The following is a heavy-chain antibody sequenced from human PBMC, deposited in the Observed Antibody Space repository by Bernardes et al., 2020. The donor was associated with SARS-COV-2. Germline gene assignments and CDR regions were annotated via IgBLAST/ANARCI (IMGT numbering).Heavy chain of an antibody. CDR1: GYTFISYG. CDR3: ARGGYCSTANCYGRGHHKYYGLDV. Sequence: VQVSCKTSGYTFISYGSSWVRPVHGRGLEGMGWISPYDDNTRNVERLQGRVSLTTDTSARTAYMVLRGLRPDDTAVYYCARGGYCSTANCYGRGHHKYYGLDVWGQGTSVTVS. D-gene: IGHD2-2*01. V-gene: IGHV1-18*01. J-gene: IGHJ6*02. CDR2: ISPYDDNT.